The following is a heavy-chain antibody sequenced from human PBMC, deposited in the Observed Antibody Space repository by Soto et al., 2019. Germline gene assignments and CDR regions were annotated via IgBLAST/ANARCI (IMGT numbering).Heavy chain of an antibody. CDR3: ARGGEYYYDSSGYDSGYYYGMDV. J-gene: IGHJ6*02. D-gene: IGHD3-22*01. CDR2: INPSGGST. Sequence: GASVKVSCKASGYTFTSYYMHWVRQAPGQGLEWMGIINPSGGSTSYAQKFQGRVTMTRDTSTSTVYMELSSLRSEDTAVYYCARGGEYYYDSSGYDSGYYYGMDVWGQGTTVTVSS. CDR1: GYTFTSYY. V-gene: IGHV1-46*03.